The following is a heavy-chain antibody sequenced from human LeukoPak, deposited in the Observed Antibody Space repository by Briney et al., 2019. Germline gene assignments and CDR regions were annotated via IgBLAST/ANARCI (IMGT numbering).Heavy chain of an antibody. J-gene: IGHJ4*02. CDR1: GFPFSSYA. V-gene: IGHV3-30*02. Sequence: PGGSLRLSCAASGFPFSSYAMHWVRQAPGKGLEWVAFIRYDGSNKYYADSVKGRFTISRDNSKNTLYLQMNSLRAEDTAVYYCAKELLRFLEWLSHSLATLDYWGQGTLVTVSS. CDR2: IRYDGSNK. CDR3: AKELLRFLEWLSHSLATLDY. D-gene: IGHD3-3*01.